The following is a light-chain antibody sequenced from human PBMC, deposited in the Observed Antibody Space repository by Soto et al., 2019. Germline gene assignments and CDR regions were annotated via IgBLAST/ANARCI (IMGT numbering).Light chain of an antibody. Sequence: GARVTITCRASQSISSWLAWYQQKPGKAPKLLIYDASSLESGVPSRFSGSGSGTEFTLTISSLQPDDFATYYCQQYNSYPWTFGQGTKLEI. CDR3: QQYNSYPWT. J-gene: IGKJ2*02. CDR1: QSISSW. V-gene: IGKV1-5*01. CDR2: DAS.